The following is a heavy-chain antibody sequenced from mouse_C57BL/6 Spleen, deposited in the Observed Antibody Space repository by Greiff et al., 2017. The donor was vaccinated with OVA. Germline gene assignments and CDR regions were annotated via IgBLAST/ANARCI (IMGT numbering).Heavy chain of an antibody. CDR1: GFTFSDYG. J-gene: IGHJ4*01. CDR3: ARGDYYGSSDAMDY. V-gene: IGHV5-17*01. CDR2: ISSGSSTI. Sequence: DVHLVESGGGLVKPGGSLKLSCAASGFTFSDYGMHWVRQAPEKGLEWVAYISSGSSTIYYADTVKGRFTITRDNAKNTLFLQMTSLRSEDTAMYYCARGDYYGSSDAMDYWGQGTSVTVSS. D-gene: IGHD1-1*01.